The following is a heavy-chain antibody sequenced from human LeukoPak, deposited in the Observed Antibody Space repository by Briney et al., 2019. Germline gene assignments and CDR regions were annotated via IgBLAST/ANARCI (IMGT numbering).Heavy chain of an antibody. D-gene: IGHD1-26*01. CDR1: GFTFSNAW. V-gene: IGHV3-15*01. J-gene: IGHJ4*02. CDR3: TTDSGSYYPFSFDY. CDR2: IKSKTDGGTT. Sequence: GGSLRLSCAASGFTFSNAWMSWVRQAPGKGLEWVGRIKSKTDGGTTDYAAPVKGRFTISRDDSKNTLYLQMNSLKTEDTAVYYCTTDSGSYYPFSFDYWGQGTLATVSS.